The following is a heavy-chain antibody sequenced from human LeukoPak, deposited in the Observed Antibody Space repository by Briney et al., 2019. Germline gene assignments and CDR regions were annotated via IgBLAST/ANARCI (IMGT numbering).Heavy chain of an antibody. Sequence: PGGSLRLSCAASGFTFSDYYMSWIRQAPGKGLEWLSYISSGGSTIYYADSVKGRFTISRENAENSLYLQMNSLRAEDTAVYYCARDVAGGGFDYWGQGTLVTVSS. J-gene: IGHJ4*02. CDR1: GFTFSDYY. D-gene: IGHD2-15*01. V-gene: IGHV3-11*01. CDR2: ISSGGSTI. CDR3: ARDVAGGGFDY.